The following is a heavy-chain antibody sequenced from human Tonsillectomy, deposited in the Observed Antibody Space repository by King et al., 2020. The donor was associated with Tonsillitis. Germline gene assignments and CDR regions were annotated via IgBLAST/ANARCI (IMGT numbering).Heavy chain of an antibody. CDR2: ISGSGGST. CDR1: GFTFSSYA. V-gene: IGHV3-23*04. D-gene: IGHD3-22*01. Sequence: VQLVESGGGLVQPGGSLRLSCAASGFTFSSYAMSWVRQAPGKGLEWVSAISGSGGSTFYADSVKGRFTISRDNSKNTLYLQMNSLRAEDTAVYYCAKDLYYYDSSGPAVFDYWGQGTLVTVSS. J-gene: IGHJ4*02. CDR3: AKDLYYYDSSGPAVFDY.